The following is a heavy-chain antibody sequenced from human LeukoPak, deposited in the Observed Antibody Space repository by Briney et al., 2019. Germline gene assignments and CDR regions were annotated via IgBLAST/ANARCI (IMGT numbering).Heavy chain of an antibody. CDR1: GFPFDDYA. CDR3: AKDISNWMSGHFDY. CDR2: ISGNGGNT. Sequence: WGSLSLSCAASGFPFDDYALHWVRQAPGKGLEWVSLISGNGGNTYYADSVKGRFTISRDNSKNSLSLQMNSLRTEDTALYYCAKDISNWMSGHFDYWGNRVLVTVSS. D-gene: IGHD1-20*01. J-gene: IGHJ4*01. V-gene: IGHV3-43*02.